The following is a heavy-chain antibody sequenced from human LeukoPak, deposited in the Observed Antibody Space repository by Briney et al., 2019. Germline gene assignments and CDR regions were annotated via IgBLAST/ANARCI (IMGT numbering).Heavy chain of an antibody. Sequence: PGGSLRLSCAASGFTFSDYYMSWIRQAPGKGLEWVSYISGGSSIIYYADSVKGRFTISRDNAKNSLYLQMNSLRDEDTAVYYCARDLGSSSDLWGRGTLVTVSS. CDR2: ISGGSSII. J-gene: IGHJ2*01. CDR3: ARDLGSSSDL. V-gene: IGHV3-11*04. CDR1: GFTFSDYY.